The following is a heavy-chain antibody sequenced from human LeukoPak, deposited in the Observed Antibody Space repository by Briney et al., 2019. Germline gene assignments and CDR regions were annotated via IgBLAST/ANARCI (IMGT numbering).Heavy chain of an antibody. CDR3: ASAPGIAAAGIGAFDI. CDR2: ISGSGGST. D-gene: IGHD6-13*01. Sequence: GGSLRLSCAASGFTFSSYAMSWVRQAPGKGLEWVSAISGSGGSTYYADSVKGRFTISRDNSKKTLYLQMNSLRAEDTALYYCASAPGIAAAGIGAFDIWGQGTMVIVSS. J-gene: IGHJ3*02. CDR1: GFTFSSYA. V-gene: IGHV3-23*01.